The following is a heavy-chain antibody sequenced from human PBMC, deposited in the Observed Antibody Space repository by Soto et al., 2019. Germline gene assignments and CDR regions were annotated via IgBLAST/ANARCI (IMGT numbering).Heavy chain of an antibody. CDR1: GFTFSSYW. CDR3: ARDSVVQLWLTDGMDV. J-gene: IGHJ6*02. Sequence: GGSLRLSCAASGFTFSSYWMHWVRQAPGKGLVWVSRISSDGSSTSYADSVKGRFTISRDNAKNTLYLQMNSLRAEDTAVYYCARDSVVQLWLTDGMDVWGQGTTVTVSS. D-gene: IGHD5-18*01. CDR2: ISSDGSST. V-gene: IGHV3-74*01.